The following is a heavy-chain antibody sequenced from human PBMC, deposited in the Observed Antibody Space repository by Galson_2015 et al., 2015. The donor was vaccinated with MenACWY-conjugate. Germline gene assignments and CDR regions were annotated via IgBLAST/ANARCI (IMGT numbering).Heavy chain of an antibody. D-gene: IGHD6-6*01. V-gene: IGHV4-4*09. CDR2: IYSSGST. J-gene: IGHJ6*02. CDR3: ARHEYYYYGMDV. CDR1: RGSLRNFY. Sequence: SGTPSLPCTVSRGSLRNFYWGWIRPPPGGGHGWIGCIYSSGSTSYNPSLKSRVNIELYTSKNQLSVKLSSVTAADTAVYYCARHEYYYYGMDVWGQGTTVTVSS.